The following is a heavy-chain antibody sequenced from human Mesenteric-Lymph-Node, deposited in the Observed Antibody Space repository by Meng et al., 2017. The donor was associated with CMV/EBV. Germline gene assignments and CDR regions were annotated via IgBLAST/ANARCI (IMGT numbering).Heavy chain of an antibody. CDR1: GGSFSGYY. CDR2: INHSGST. Sequence: SETLSLTCAVYGGSFSGYYWSWIRQPPGKGLEWIGEINHSGSTNYNPSLKSRVTISVDTSKNQFSLKLSSVTAADTAVYYCARVMDYDFWSGPRPFDYWGQGTLVTVSS. J-gene: IGHJ4*02. CDR3: ARVMDYDFWSGPRPFDY. D-gene: IGHD3-3*01. V-gene: IGHV4-34*01.